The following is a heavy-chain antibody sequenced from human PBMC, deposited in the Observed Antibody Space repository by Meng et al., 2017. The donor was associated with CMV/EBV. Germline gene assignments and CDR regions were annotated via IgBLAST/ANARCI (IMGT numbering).Heavy chain of an antibody. V-gene: IGHV1-69*05. Sequence: SGGTFSSYAISWVRQAPGQGLEWMGGIIPIFGTPNYAQKFQGRVTITTDESTSTAYMELSSLRSEDTAVYYCARSEWQQLPRGGLDYWGQGTLVTVSS. CDR3: ARSEWQQLPRGGLDY. J-gene: IGHJ4*02. CDR1: GGTFSSYA. D-gene: IGHD6-13*01. CDR2: IIPIFGTP.